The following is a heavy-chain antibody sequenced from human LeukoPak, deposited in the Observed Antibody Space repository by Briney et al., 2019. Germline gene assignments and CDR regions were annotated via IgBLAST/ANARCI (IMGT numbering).Heavy chain of an antibody. D-gene: IGHD1-26*01. CDR2: ISGSGSST. V-gene: IGHV3-23*01. CDR3: ARDPSGSYAYFDY. J-gene: IGHJ4*02. Sequence: PGGSLRLSCAASGFTFTSYAMNWVRQAPGKGLEWVSTISGSGSSTYYVDSVKGRFTISRDNSKNTLYLQMNSLRAEDTAVYYCARDPSGSYAYFDYWGQGTLVTVSS. CDR1: GFTFTSYA.